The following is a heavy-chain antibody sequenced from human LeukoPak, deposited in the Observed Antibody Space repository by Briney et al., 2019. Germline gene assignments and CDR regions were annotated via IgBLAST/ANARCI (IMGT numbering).Heavy chain of an antibody. CDR1: GGSISSGGYY. CDR3: ARDLSYDSSGGFDY. Sequence: PSETLSLTCTVSGGSISSGGYYRSWIRQHPGKGLEWIGYIYYSGSTYYNPSLKSRVTISVDTSKTQFSLKLSSVTAADTAVYYCARDLSYDSSGGFDYWGQGTLVTVSS. CDR2: IYYSGST. J-gene: IGHJ4*02. V-gene: IGHV4-31*03. D-gene: IGHD3-22*01.